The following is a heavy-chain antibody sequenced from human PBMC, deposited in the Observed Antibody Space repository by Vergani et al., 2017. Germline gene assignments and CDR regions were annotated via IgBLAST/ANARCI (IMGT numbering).Heavy chain of an antibody. V-gene: IGHV3-23*01. CDR1: GFTFSSYA. J-gene: IGHJ6*02. D-gene: IGHD3-16*02. CDR2: ISGSGGST. Sequence: EVQLLESGGGLVQPGGSLRLSCAASGFTFSSYAMSWVRQAPGKGLEWVSAISGSGGSTYYADSVKGRFTISRDNSKNTLYLQMNSLRAEDTAVYYCAKDQAYTFGGVIVMDYYYGMDVWGQGTTVTVSS. CDR3: AKDQAYTFGGVIVMDYYYGMDV.